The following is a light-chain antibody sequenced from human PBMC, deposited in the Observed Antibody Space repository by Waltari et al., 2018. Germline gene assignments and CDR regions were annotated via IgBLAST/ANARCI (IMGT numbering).Light chain of an antibody. CDR1: SSAVGTYNL. Sequence: QSALTQPASGSGSPGQSITISCTVTSSAVGTYNLVSWYQQHTGKAPKPLIYEGSKRPSGVSNRFPASKSGNTASLTISGLQAEDEADYYCCSYVGRTTYVVFGGGTKLTVL. J-gene: IGLJ2*01. CDR2: EGS. V-gene: IGLV2-23*01. CDR3: CSYVGRTTYVV.